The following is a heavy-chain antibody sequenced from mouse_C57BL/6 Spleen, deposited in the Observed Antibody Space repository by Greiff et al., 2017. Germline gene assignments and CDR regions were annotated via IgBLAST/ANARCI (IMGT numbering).Heavy chain of an antibody. CDR1: GYTFTSYT. CDR3: ARSDDYDVYFDV. D-gene: IGHD2-4*01. Sequence: VQLQQSGAELARPGASVTMSCKASGYTFTSYTLHWVKQRPGQGLEWIGYINPSSGYTKYNQKFKDKATLTADKSSSTAYMQLSSLTSEDSAVYYCARSDDYDVYFDVWGTGTTVTVSS. V-gene: IGHV1-4*01. J-gene: IGHJ1*03. CDR2: INPSSGYT.